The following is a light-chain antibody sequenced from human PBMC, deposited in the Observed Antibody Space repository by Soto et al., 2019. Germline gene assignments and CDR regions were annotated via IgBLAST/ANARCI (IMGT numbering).Light chain of an antibody. CDR1: SSDVGSYNL. Sequence: QSALTQPASASGSPGQSITISCTGTSSDVGSYNLVSWYQQHPGKAPKLMIYEGSKRPSGVPNRFSGSKSGNTASLTISGLQAEDEADYYCCSYAGSSTLVFGGANKL. CDR3: CSYAGSSTLV. J-gene: IGLJ3*02. CDR2: EGS. V-gene: IGLV2-23*01.